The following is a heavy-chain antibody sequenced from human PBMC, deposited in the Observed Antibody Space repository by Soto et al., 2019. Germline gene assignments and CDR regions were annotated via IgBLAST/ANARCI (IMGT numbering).Heavy chain of an antibody. CDR2: IGSRGESYAT. CDR1: GLSFSDAA. D-gene: IGHD3-9*01. Sequence: GESLKISCAVSGLSFSDAAIHWVRQASGKGLEWLGRIGSRGESYATTYDVSVKGRFTISRDDSKKTAYLQMNSLESEDTAVYYCAKEYSDFLTAYYGPLNIYYYYSGMDVWGQGTTVTVSS. J-gene: IGHJ6*02. CDR3: AKEYSDFLTAYYGPLNIYYYYSGMDV. V-gene: IGHV3-73*01.